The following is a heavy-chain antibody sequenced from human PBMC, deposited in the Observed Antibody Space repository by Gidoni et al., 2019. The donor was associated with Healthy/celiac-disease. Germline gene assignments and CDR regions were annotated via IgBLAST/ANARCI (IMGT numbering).Heavy chain of an antibody. CDR1: VFTFRNYA. Sequence: EVQLLESGGGLVQPGGSLRLSCASSVFTFRNYAMSWVRQTPRKGLEWVAAISGSGGITYYADAVTGRCTISRDNYKNSMFLQMNSRRAEDTAVYYCAKGVLGGDRPWETYLFDYWGQGTLVTVSS. CDR2: ISGSGGIT. CDR3: AKGVLGGDRPWETYLFDY. J-gene: IGHJ4*02. D-gene: IGHD2-21*02. V-gene: IGHV3-23*01.